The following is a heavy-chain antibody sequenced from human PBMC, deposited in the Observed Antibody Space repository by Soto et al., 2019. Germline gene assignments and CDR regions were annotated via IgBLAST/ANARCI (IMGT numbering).Heavy chain of an antibody. D-gene: IGHD2-15*01. Sequence: EVQLVESGGGLVQPGGSLRLSCAASGFTFSRHSMNWVRQAPGKGLEWVSYISGGSRTIYYADSVKGRFTISRDNAENSLYLQMNSLRDEDTAAYYCARYCRNGYGMDVWGRGTTVTVSS. J-gene: IGHJ6*02. CDR3: ARYCRNGYGMDV. V-gene: IGHV3-48*02. CDR2: ISGGSRTI. CDR1: GFTFSRHS.